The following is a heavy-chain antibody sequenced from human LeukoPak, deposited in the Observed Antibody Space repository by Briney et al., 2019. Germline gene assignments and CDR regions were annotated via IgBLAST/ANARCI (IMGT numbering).Heavy chain of an antibody. CDR1: RYNQTKYQ. CDR3: ARRHYGDYSFDY. V-gene: IGHV5-51*01. CDR2: IYTSDSDT. Sequence: EARIIQCNWSRYNQTKYQLGAARQMPGKGLDWMGIIYTSDSDTRYRPSLQGQVTISADKSISAAYLQWSSLKASDNAMYYCARRHYGDYSFDYWGQGTLVTVSS. D-gene: IGHD4-17*01. J-gene: IGHJ4*02.